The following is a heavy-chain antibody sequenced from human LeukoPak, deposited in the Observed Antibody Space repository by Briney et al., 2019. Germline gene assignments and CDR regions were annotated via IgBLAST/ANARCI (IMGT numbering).Heavy chain of an antibody. Sequence: PGGTLRLSCAASGFTFSSYGMSWVRQAPGKGLEWVSAISGSGGSTYYADSVKGRFTISRDNSKNTLFLQMNSLRGEDTAMYYCARLRGGGFRTADSWGQGTLVTVAS. CDR3: ARLRGGGFRTADS. D-gene: IGHD6-19*01. J-gene: IGHJ4*02. CDR1: GFTFSSYG. V-gene: IGHV3-23*01. CDR2: ISGSGGST.